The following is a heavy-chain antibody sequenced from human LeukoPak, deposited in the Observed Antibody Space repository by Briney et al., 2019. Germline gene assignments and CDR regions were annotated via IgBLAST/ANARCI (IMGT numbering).Heavy chain of an antibody. CDR1: GFTVSNVA. Sequence: GGSLRLSCAASGFTVSNVAMSWARQTPGKGLEWVSGITSNGAGTYYADSVKGRLTISRDISKNTVDLQMNSLRAEDMALYYCAKRGGSCSSTSCYGGFDYWGQGTLVTVSS. CDR3: AKRGGSCSSTSCYGGFDY. J-gene: IGHJ4*02. CDR2: ITSNGAGT. V-gene: IGHV3-23*01. D-gene: IGHD2-2*01.